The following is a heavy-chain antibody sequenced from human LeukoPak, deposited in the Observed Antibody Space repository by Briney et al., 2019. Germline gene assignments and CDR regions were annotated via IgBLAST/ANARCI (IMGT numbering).Heavy chain of an antibody. CDR3: ARRAGAYSHPYDY. CDR2: ISKDESIT. CDR1: GFTFSDYW. V-gene: IGHV3-74*01. Sequence: DPGGSLRLSCAASGFTFSDYWMHWVRQAPGKGLVWVSRISKDESITRYADSVKGRFTISRDNAKNTLYLQMNSLRAEDTAVYYCARRAGAYSHPYDYWGQGTLVTVSS. J-gene: IGHJ4*02. D-gene: IGHD4/OR15-4a*01.